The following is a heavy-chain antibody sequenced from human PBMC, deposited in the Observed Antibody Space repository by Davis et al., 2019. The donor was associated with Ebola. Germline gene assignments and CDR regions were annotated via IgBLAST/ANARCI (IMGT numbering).Heavy chain of an antibody. CDR1: GGSFSGYY. CDR2: INHSGST. V-gene: IGHV4-34*01. CDR3: ARAGDSSGYLGAFDI. Sequence: SETLSLTCAVYGGSFSGYYWSWIRQPPGKGLEWIGEINHSGSTYYNPSLKSRVTISVDRSKNQFSLKLSSVTAADTAVYYCARAGDSSGYLGAFDIWGQGTMVTVSS. J-gene: IGHJ3*02. D-gene: IGHD3-22*01.